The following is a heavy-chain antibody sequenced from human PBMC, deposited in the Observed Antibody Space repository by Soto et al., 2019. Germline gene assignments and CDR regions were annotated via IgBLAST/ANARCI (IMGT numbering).Heavy chain of an antibody. CDR2: ISDDGSNK. J-gene: IGHJ4*02. Sequence: QVQLVESGGGVVQPGRSLRLSCAASGFTFSSYGMHWVRQAPGKGLEWVAVISDDGSNKYYADSVKGRFTISRDNSKNTLYLQMNSLRAEDTAVYYCAKDQNIVATSGGAIRPYYFDYWGQGTLVTVSS. CDR3: AKDQNIVATSGGAIRPYYFDY. D-gene: IGHD5-12*01. CDR1: GFTFSSYG. V-gene: IGHV3-30*18.